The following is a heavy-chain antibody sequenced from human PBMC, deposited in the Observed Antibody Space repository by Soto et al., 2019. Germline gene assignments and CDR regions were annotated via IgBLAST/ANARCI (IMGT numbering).Heavy chain of an antibody. J-gene: IGHJ4*02. CDR3: ATRYCSGGSCYLNPIMVYFDY. CDR2: IIPIFGTA. V-gene: IGHV1-69*13. CDR1: GWTFSSYA. Sequence: SVKVSCKASGWTFSSYAISWVRQAGGQGREWMGGIIPIFGTANYAQKFQGRVTITADESTSTAYMELSSLRSEDTAVYYCATRYCSGGSCYLNPIMVYFDYWGQGTLVTVSS. D-gene: IGHD2-15*01.